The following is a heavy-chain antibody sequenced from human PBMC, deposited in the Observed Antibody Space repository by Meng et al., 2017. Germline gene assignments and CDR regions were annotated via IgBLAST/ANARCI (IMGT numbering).Heavy chain of an antibody. Sequence: QVQPVQSGAEVKKPGGSVKVSCKASGYTFTSYGISWVRQATGQGLEWMGWMNPNSGNTGYAQKFQGRVTITRNTSISTAYMELSSLRSEDTAVYYCARGYYGSGLFDPWGQGTLVTVSS. J-gene: IGHJ5*02. CDR1: GYTFTSYG. CDR2: MNPNSGNT. V-gene: IGHV1-8*03. D-gene: IGHD3-10*01. CDR3: ARGYYGSGLFDP.